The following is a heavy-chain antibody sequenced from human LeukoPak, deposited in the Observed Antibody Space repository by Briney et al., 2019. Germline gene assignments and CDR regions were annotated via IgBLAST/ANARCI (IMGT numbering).Heavy chain of an antibody. J-gene: IGHJ4*02. D-gene: IGHD2-21*02. CDR2: VHNSGSI. CDR3: AKEAPHLEVLTAIPEWGHSDH. CDR1: GGSISNFH. V-gene: IGHV4-4*07. Sequence: PSETLSLTCTVSGGSISNFHWSWIRQPAGKGLEWIGRVHNSGSINYNPSLRGRVTVSVDTSKNQFSLQVNSVTAADTAVYYCAKEAPHLEVLTAIPEWGHSDHWGQGTLVIVSS.